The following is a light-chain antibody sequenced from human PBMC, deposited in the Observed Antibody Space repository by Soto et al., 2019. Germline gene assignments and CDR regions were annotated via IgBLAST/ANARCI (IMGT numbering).Light chain of an antibody. J-gene: IGLJ1*01. Sequence: QSVLTQPPSASRSPGQSVTISCTGTSSDVGGYNYVSWYQQHPGKAPNLMIYEVSKRPSGVPDRFSGSKSGNTASLTVSGLQAEDEADYYCSSYAGSNNYVFGTGTKVTVL. CDR2: EVS. V-gene: IGLV2-8*02. CDR3: SSYAGSNNYV. CDR1: SSDVGGYNY.